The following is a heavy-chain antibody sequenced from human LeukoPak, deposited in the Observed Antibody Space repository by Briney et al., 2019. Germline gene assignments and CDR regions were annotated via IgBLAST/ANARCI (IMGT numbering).Heavy chain of an antibody. V-gene: IGHV4-61*08. D-gene: IGHD5-18*01. CDR2: IYYSGST. CDR1: GGSISSGGYS. CDR3: ARGHSYGPYYMDV. Sequence: PSETLSLTCAVSGGSISSGGYSWSWIRQPPGKGLEWIGYIYYSGSTNYNPSLKSRVTISVDTSKNQFSLKLSSVTAADTAVYYCARGHSYGPYYMDVWGRGTTVTVSS. J-gene: IGHJ6*03.